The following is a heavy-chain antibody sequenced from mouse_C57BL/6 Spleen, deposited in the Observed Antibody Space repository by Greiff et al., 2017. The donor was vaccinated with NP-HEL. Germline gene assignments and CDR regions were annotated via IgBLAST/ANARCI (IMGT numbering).Heavy chain of an antibody. CDR2: IDPSDSYT. CDR3: ARHGNYPDY. V-gene: IGHV1-69*01. J-gene: IGHJ2*01. D-gene: IGHD2-1*01. CDR1: GYTFTSYW. Sequence: VQLQQPGAELVMPGASVKLSCKASGYTFTSYWMHWVKQRPGQGLEWIGEIDPSDSYTNYNQKFKGKSTLTVDKSSSTAYMQLSSLTSEDSVVYYCARHGNYPDYWGQGTTLTVSS.